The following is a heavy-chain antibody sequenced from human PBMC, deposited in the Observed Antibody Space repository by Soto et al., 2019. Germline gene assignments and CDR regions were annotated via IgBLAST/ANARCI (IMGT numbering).Heavy chain of an antibody. D-gene: IGHD6-19*01. Sequence: QVQLVQSGAEVKKPGASVKVSCEASGYTFIDYYMHWVRQAPGQGFEWMGRISPKSGGTNYAQKFQGRVTMTWDTSINTAYTELSSLMSEDTAVYDCARPPGYISDWYYFDLWGQGTLVTVSS. CDR1: GYTFIDYY. J-gene: IGHJ5*02. V-gene: IGHV1-2*02. CDR3: ARPPGYISDWYYFDL. CDR2: ISPKSGGT.